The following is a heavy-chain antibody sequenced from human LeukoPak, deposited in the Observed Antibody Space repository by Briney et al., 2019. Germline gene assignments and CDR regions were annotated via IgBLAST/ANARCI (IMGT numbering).Heavy chain of an antibody. CDR1: GGYISSYY. CDR3: ASGTREKLWTRMFDY. J-gene: IGHJ4*02. D-gene: IGHD2-2*01. CDR2: SYYRGNT. V-gene: IGHV4-59*01. Sequence: SETLSLTCTVSGGYISSYYWSWIRQAPAKGLEWIAYSYYRGNTNYNTSLKIRGTISVDTSKNQFSQKLSSVTAADTAVYYCASGTREKLWTRMFDYWGQGTLVTVSS.